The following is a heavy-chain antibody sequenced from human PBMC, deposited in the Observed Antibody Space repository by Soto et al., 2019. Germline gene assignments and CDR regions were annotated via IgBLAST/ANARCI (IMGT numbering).Heavy chain of an antibody. V-gene: IGHV4-4*02. CDR1: GGSISSGNW. D-gene: IGHD3-10*01. CDR3: ASGYYGSGCFDY. CDR2: AYHTGKI. Sequence: SETLSLTCGASGGSISSGNWWNWVRQAPGKVLEWIGEAYHTGKINYNPSLKSRVTISVDKSKNKFSLTLTSVTAADTAIYYCASGYYGSGCFDYWGPGSLVTVSS. J-gene: IGHJ4*02.